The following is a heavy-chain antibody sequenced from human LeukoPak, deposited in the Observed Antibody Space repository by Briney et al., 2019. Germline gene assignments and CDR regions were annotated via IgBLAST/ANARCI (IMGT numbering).Heavy chain of an antibody. CDR1: GGSISSYY. J-gene: IGHJ4*02. Sequence: SETLSLTCTVSGGSISSYYWSWLRQPPGKGLEWIGYIYYSGSTNYNPSLKSRVTISVDTSKNQFSLELSSVTAADTAVYYCARDGGSYHYYFDYWGQGTLVTVSS. CDR2: IYYSGST. CDR3: ARDGGSYHYYFDY. D-gene: IGHD1-26*01. V-gene: IGHV4-59*01.